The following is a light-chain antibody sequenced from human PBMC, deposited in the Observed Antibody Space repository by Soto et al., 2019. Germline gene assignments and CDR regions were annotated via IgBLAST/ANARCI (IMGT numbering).Light chain of an antibody. CDR3: QQSYSVPHT. V-gene: IGKV1-39*01. J-gene: IGKJ2*01. Sequence: DIQMTQSPSSLSASVGDRVTITCRASQNIFSFLSWYLHKPGKAPELLIYAASSLQSGVPSRFRGSGSGTDFALTISSLQPEDFATFYCQQSYSVPHTFGQGTNLEI. CDR2: AAS. CDR1: QNIFSF.